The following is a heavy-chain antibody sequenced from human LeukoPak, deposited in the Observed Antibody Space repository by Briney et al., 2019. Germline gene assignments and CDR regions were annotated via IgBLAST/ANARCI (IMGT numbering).Heavy chain of an antibody. J-gene: IGHJ5*01. V-gene: IGHV4-4*07. CDR3: ARDLGGPAPFDS. CDR2: VYTNERT. D-gene: IGHD1-26*01. CDR1: GDSLTNFY. Sequence: PSETLSLTCTVSGDSLTNFYWSWIRQPAGKGLEWIGRVYTNERTKYNPSLKSRLNMSVDTSSNQVFLRLTSVSAADTAVYYCARDLGGPAPFDSWGQGILVTVSS.